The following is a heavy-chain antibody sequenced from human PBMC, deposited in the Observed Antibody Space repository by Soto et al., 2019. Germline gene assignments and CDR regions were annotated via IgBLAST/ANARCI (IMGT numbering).Heavy chain of an antibody. D-gene: IGHD3-9*01. CDR2: IKSKTDGGTT. CDR3: TTEPISNPGFDY. J-gene: IGHJ4*02. V-gene: IGHV3-15*07. CDR1: GFTFSNAW. Sequence: NPGGSLRLSCAASGFTFSNAWMNRVRQAPGKGLEWVGRIKSKTDGGTTDYAAPVKGRFTISRDDSKNTLYLQMNSLKTEDTAVYYCTTEPISNPGFDYWGQGTLVTVSS.